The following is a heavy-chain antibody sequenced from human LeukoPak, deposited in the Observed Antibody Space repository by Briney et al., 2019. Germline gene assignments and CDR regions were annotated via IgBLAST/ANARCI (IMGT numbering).Heavy chain of an antibody. CDR1: GFTFSGHS. V-gene: IGHV3-49*04. CDR2: ISGGTT. Sequence: GGSLRLSCAASGFTFSGHSMTWVRQAPGKGLEWIGFISGGTTEYAASVKGRFTISRDDSTSIAYLQMNSLTTEDTAVYYCSRGSGWWSVYWGQGTLVTVSS. CDR3: SRGSGWWSVY. D-gene: IGHD6-19*01. J-gene: IGHJ4*02.